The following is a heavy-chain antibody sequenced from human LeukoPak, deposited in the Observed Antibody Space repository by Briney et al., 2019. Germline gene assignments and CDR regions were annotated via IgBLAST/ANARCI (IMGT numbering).Heavy chain of an antibody. V-gene: IGHV3-53*01. CDR2: IYSGGST. CDR3: AREYYDNSGGEDAFDI. D-gene: IGHD3-22*01. Sequence: GGSLRLSCAASGFTVSSNYMNWVRQAPGKGLEWVSVIYSGGSTFYADSVEGRFTISRDNSNNTLYPQMNSLRAEDTAMYYCAREYYDNSGGEDAFDIWGPGTMVTVSS. CDR1: GFTVSSNY. J-gene: IGHJ3*02.